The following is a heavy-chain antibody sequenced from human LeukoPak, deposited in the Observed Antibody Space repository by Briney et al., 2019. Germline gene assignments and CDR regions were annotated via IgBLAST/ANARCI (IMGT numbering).Heavy chain of an antibody. D-gene: IGHD2-21*02. V-gene: IGHV1-69*04. Sequence: SVKVSCKASGYTFTSYGISWVRQAPGQGLEWMGRIIPILGIANYAQKFQGRVTITADKSTSTAYMELSSLRSEDTAVYYCARGRYCGGDCYPNWFDPWGQGTLVTVSS. J-gene: IGHJ5*02. CDR1: GYTFTSYG. CDR3: ARGRYCGGDCYPNWFDP. CDR2: IIPILGIA.